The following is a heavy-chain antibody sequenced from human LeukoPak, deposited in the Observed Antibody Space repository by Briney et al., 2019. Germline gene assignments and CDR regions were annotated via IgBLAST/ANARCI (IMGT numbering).Heavy chain of an antibody. CDR3: ARDVAGSAFDI. Sequence: PSETLSLTCAVYGGSFSGYYWSWIRQPPGKGLEWIREINHSGSTNYNPSLKSRVTISVDTSKNQFSLKLSSVTAADTAVYYCARDVAGSAFDIWGQGTMVTVSS. CDR2: INHSGST. J-gene: IGHJ3*02. CDR1: GGSFSGYY. V-gene: IGHV4-34*01. D-gene: IGHD6-19*01.